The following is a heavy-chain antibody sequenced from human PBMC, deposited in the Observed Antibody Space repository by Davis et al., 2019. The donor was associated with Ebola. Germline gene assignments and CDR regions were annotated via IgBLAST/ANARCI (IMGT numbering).Heavy chain of an antibody. J-gene: IGHJ4*02. Sequence: SETLSLTCAVYGGSFSGYYWSWIRQPPGKGLEWIGEINHSGSTNYNPSLKSRVTISVDTSKNQFSLKLSSVTAADTAVYYCARRSYGWWSNFDYWGQGTLVTVSS. V-gene: IGHV4-34*01. CDR1: GGSFSGYY. CDR3: ARRSYGWWSNFDY. D-gene: IGHD2-8*02. CDR2: INHSGST.